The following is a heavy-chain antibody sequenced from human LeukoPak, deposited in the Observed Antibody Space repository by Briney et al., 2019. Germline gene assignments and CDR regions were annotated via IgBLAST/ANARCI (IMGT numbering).Heavy chain of an antibody. V-gene: IGHV1-18*01. J-gene: IGHJ4*02. CDR2: IGPYNGNT. Sequence: ASVKVSCKASGYTFTSYGISWVRQAPGQGLEWRVWIGPYNGNTNYTQNLQGSVTMTTDTSTSTAYMERGSLGSDDTAVYYCARDQDSLVRGVIGYWGQGTLVTVSS. CDR3: ARDQDSLVRGVIGY. D-gene: IGHD3-10*01. CDR1: GYTFTSYG.